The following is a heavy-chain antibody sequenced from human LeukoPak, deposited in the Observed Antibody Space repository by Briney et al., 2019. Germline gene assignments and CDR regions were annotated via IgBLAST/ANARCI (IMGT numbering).Heavy chain of an antibody. CDR1: GGSISSYY. CDR2: IYTRGST. J-gene: IGHJ6*03. Sequence: SQTLSLTCTVSGGSISSYYWGWIRQPAGEGLEWIGRIYTRGSTNYNPSLTSRVTMSVDTSKNQFSLKLSSVTAADTAVYYCARDPPGGYYYYMDVWGKGTTVTVSS. CDR3: ARDPPGGYYYYMDV. D-gene: IGHD1-14*01. V-gene: IGHV4-4*07.